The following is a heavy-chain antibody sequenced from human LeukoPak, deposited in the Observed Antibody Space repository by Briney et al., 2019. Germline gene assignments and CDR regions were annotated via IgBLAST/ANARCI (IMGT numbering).Heavy chain of an antibody. V-gene: IGHV3-30-3*01. J-gene: IGHJ4*02. Sequence: GGSLRLSCAASGFTFSSYAMHWVRQAPGKGLEWVAVISYDGSNKYYADSVKGRFTISRDNSKNTLYLQMNSLRAEDTAVYYCARHGPTTVDYWGQGTLVTVSS. CDR1: GFTFSSYA. CDR2: ISYDGSNK. D-gene: IGHD4-17*01. CDR3: ARHGPTTVDY.